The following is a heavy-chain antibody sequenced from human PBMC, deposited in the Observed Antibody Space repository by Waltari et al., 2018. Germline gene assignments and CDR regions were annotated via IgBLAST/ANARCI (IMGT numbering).Heavy chain of an antibody. D-gene: IGHD2-15*01. CDR2: INQDGRET. CDR1: GFTFNRYW. CDR3: VRDAIYGRRSFDS. Sequence: EVQLEESGGGLVQPGGSLRLSCAASGFTFNRYWMDWVRQAPGKGLEWVAIINQDGRETHYGESVKGRFTISRDNAKNALYLQVNSLRVEDTAIYYCVRDAIYGRRSFDSWGQGTPVTVSS. J-gene: IGHJ4*02. V-gene: IGHV3-7*03.